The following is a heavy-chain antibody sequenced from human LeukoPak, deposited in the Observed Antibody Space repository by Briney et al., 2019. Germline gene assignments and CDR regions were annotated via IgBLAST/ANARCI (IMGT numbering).Heavy chain of an antibody. J-gene: IGHJ3*02. V-gene: IGHV3-72*01. CDR2: CRKKVNSYTT. CDR3: ARGQPWGGDCHVAFDI. Sequence: PGGSLRLSCAASGFTFSDHYMDWVRQVPGKGLEWVGRCRKKVNSYTTEYAASVKGRFTVSRDDARNSLYLQMNSLKIEDTAVYYCARGQPWGGDCHVAFDIWGQGTVVTVSS. CDR1: GFTFSDHY. D-gene: IGHD2-21*02.